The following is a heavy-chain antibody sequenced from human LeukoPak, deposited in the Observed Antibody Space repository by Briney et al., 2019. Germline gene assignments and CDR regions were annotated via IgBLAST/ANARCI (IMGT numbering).Heavy chain of an antibody. Sequence: GGSLRLSCAASGFTVSSNYMSWVRQAPGKGLEWVSVIYSGGGTYYADSVKGRFTISRDNSKNTLYLQMNSLRAEDTAVYYCARALAWLQLYFDYWGQGTLVTVSS. CDR3: ARALAWLQLYFDY. CDR2: IYSGGGT. D-gene: IGHD5-24*01. CDR1: GFTVSSNY. J-gene: IGHJ4*02. V-gene: IGHV3-53*01.